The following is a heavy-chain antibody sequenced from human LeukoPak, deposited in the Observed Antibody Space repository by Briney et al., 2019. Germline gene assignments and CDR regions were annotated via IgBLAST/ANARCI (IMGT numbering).Heavy chain of an antibody. CDR3: AKEAGS. CDR1: GFKFSDSY. CDR2: ITSGGTTM. D-gene: IGHD3-10*01. J-gene: IGHJ4*02. V-gene: IGHV3-11*01. Sequence: GGSLRLSCVASGFKFSDSYMNWIRQAPGKGLEWISYITSGGTTMYYADSVKGRFTVSRDNAKNSLHLQMNSLRAEDTAVYYCAKEAGSWGQGTLVTVSS.